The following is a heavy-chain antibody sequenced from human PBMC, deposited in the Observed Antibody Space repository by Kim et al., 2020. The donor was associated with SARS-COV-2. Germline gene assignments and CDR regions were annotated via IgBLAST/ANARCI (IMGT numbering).Heavy chain of an antibody. V-gene: IGHV3-23*01. CDR3: AKGEGWGDHGDNFEY. CDR1: GLTFSNFG. D-gene: IGHD2-21*02. Sequence: GGSLRLSCAASGLTFSNFGMSWVRQAPGKGLEWVSTISARGSSTYIADSGRDRFTISRDNSKNTLYLQMNNLRAEDTAVYYCAKGEGWGDHGDNFEYWGQGALVIVSS. J-gene: IGHJ4*02. CDR2: ISARGSST.